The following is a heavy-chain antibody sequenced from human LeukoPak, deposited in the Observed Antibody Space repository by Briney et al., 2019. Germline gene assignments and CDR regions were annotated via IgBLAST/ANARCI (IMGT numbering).Heavy chain of an antibody. CDR1: GGSFSGYY. CDR3: AREGRNYDGSRDNWFDP. V-gene: IGHV4-34*01. J-gene: IGHJ5*02. CDR2: INHSGST. Sequence: PSETLSLTCVVYGGSFSGYYWCWIRQPPGKGLEWIGEINHSGSTNYNPSLKSRVTISVDTSKNQFSLKLSSVTAADTAVYYCAREGRNYDGSRDNWFDPWGQGTLVTVSS. D-gene: IGHD3-10*01.